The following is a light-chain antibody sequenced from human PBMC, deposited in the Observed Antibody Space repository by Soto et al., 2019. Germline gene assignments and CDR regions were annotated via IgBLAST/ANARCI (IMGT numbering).Light chain of an antibody. CDR2: DVS. CDR3: CSYGGGRTPLG. CDR1: RSDVGGYKY. J-gene: IGLJ2*01. Sequence: QSVLTQPRSVSGSPGQSVAISCTGSRSDVGGYKYVSWYQQFPGKAPKLIIYDVSRRPSGVPDRFSGSKSGNTASLTISGLQAEDEGDYYCCSYGGGRTPLGFXGGTKVTVL. V-gene: IGLV2-11*01.